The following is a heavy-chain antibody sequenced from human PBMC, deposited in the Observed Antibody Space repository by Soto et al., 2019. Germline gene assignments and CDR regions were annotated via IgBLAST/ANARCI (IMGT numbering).Heavy chain of an antibody. CDR3: ASSYSNYALIDYYYYGMDV. Sequence: SETLSLTCTVSGGSISSSSYYWGWIRQPPGKGLEWIGNIYYSGSTYYNPSLKGRVTISVDTSKNHFSLKLSSVTAADTAVYYCASSYSNYALIDYYYYGMDVWGQGTTVTVSS. V-gene: IGHV4-39*02. CDR2: IYYSGST. D-gene: IGHD4-4*01. J-gene: IGHJ6*02. CDR1: GGSISSSSYY.